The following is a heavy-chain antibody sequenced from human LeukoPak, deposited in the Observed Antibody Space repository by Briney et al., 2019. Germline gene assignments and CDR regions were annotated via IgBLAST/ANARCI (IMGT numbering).Heavy chain of an antibody. V-gene: IGHV4-34*01. CDR2: INHSGST. J-gene: IGHJ4*02. CDR3: ASNSSGYSSKY. CDR1: GGSFSDYY. D-gene: IGHD3-22*01. Sequence: SETLSPTCAVYGGSFSDYYWSWIRQPPGKGLEWIGEINHSGSTNYNPSLKSRVTISVDTSKNQFSLKLNSVTAADTAVYYCASNSSGYSSKYWGQGTLVTVSS.